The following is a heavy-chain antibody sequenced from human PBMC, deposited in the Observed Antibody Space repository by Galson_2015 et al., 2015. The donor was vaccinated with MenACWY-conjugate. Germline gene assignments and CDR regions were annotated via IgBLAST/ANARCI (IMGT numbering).Heavy chain of an antibody. D-gene: IGHD2-15*01. V-gene: IGHV3-74*01. J-gene: IGHJ6*01. Sequence: SLRLSCAASGFIFNTYWMHWVRQAPGKGLVWVSRINPGGSSTTYAGSVKDRFTISRDNAKNTLYLQMNSLRPEDTAVFYCAKSRGAPLLCDPGRRRTLLRLLSLHQGPIGLPPGTLLQEHLWG. CDR2: INPGGSST. CDR1: GFIFNTYW. CDR3: AKSRGAPLLCDPGRRRTLLRLLSLHQGPIGLPPGTLLQEHL.